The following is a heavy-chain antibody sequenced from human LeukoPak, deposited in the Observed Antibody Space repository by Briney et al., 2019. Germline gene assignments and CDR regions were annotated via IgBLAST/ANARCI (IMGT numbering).Heavy chain of an antibody. V-gene: IGHV4-39*01. CDR3: VNSSPGGGWLVSGNFDY. Sequence: SETLSLTCTLSGGSISSNNYYWGWLRQPPGKGLEWIGSIYYSGSTYYNPSLKSRVTISVDMSKKQFPLKLSSVTAADTAVYYCVNSSPGGGWLVSGNFDYWGQGTLVTVSS. CDR2: IYYSGST. CDR1: GGSISSNNYY. D-gene: IGHD6-19*01. J-gene: IGHJ4*02.